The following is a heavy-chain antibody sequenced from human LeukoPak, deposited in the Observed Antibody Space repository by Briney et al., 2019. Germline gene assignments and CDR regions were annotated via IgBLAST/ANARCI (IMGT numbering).Heavy chain of an antibody. CDR1: GGSFSGYY. D-gene: IGHD6-19*01. CDR2: INHSGST. J-gene: IGHJ4*02. CDR3: ARSRNGYSSGWYVY. Sequence: SETLSLTCAVYGGSFSGYYWSWIRQPPGKGLEWIGEINHSGSTNYNPSLKSRVTISVDTSKNQFSPKLSSVTAADTAVYYCARSRNGYSSGWYVYWGQGTLVTVSS. V-gene: IGHV4-34*01.